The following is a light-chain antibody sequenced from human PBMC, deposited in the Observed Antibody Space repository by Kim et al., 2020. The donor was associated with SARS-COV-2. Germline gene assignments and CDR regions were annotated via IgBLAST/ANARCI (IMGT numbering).Light chain of an antibody. CDR3: QQYNSYSWT. J-gene: IGKJ1*01. V-gene: IGKV1-5*01. CDR2: DAF. Sequence: ASVGDRVTITCRASQSISTWLAWYQQKPGKAPKLLIYDAFSLEGGVPSRFSGSGSGTEFTLTISSLQPDDFATYYCQQYNSYSWTFGQGTKVDIK. CDR1: QSISTW.